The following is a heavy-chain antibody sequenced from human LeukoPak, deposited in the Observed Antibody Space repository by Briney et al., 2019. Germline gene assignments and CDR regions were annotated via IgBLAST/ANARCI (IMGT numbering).Heavy chain of an antibody. V-gene: IGHV3-20*01. J-gene: IGHJ4*02. D-gene: IGHD1-26*01. CDR3: ARRHGSYGAYYFDY. Sequence: GGSLRLSCAASGFTFDDYGMSWVRQAPGKGLEWVSGINWNGGSTVYADSVKGRFTISRDNAKNSLYLQMNSLRAEDTALYHCARRHGSYGAYYFDYWGQGTLVTVSS. CDR1: GFTFDDYG. CDR2: INWNGGST.